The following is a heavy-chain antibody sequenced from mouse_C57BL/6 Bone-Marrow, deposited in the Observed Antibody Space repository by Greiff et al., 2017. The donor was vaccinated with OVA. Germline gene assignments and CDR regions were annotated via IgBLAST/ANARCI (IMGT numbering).Heavy chain of an antibody. V-gene: IGHV1-18*01. CDR3: ARSYGNYVRWYFDV. Sequence: EVQLVESGPELVKPGASVKIPCKASGYTFTDYNMDWVKQSHGKSLEWIGDINPNNGGTIYNQKFKGKATLTVDKSSSTAYMELRSLTSEDTAVYYCARSYGNYVRWYFDVWGTGTTVTVSS. CDR2: INPNNGGT. CDR1: GYTFTDYN. J-gene: IGHJ1*03. D-gene: IGHD2-1*01.